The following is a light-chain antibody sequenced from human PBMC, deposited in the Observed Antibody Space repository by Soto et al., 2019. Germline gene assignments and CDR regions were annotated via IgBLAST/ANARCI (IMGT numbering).Light chain of an antibody. Sequence: IVMKQSPVTLSVSPGERATLPCGASQSVRSNLAWYQQKPGQAPRLLIYDASTRATGIPARFSGSGSGTEFTLTISGLQSEDFAVYYCQQYKSLPPWPFGQGTKV. CDR1: QSVRSN. CDR2: DAS. CDR3: QQYKSLPPWP. J-gene: IGKJ1*01. V-gene: IGKV3-15*01.